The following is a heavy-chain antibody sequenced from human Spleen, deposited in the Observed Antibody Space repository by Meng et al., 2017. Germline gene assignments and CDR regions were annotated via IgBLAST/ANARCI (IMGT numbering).Heavy chain of an antibody. CDR3: ARAGYSSSWYSYFDL. V-gene: IGHV4-34*01. CDR2: INHSGST. CDR1: VGSFSGYY. D-gene: IGHD6-13*01. J-gene: IGHJ2*01. Sequence: ESLKISCAVYVGSFSGYYWSWIRQPPGKGLEWIGEINHSGSTNYNPSLKSRVTISVDTSKNQFSLKLSSVTAADTAVYYCARAGYSSSWYSYFDLWGRGTLVTVSS.